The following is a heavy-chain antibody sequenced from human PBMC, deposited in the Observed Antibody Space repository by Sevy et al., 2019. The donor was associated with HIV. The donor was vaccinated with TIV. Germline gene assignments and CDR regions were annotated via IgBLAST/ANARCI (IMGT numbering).Heavy chain of an antibody. CDR2: ISAYNGNT. CDR1: GYTFTSYG. D-gene: IGHD4-4*01. Sequence: ASVKVSCKASGYTFTSYGISWVRRAPGQGLEWMGWISAYNGNTNYAQKLQGRVTMTTDTSTSTAYMELRSLRSDDTAVYYCARDRAGTVTTRPYYYYGMDVWGQGTTVTVSS. V-gene: IGHV1-18*01. J-gene: IGHJ6*02. CDR3: ARDRAGTVTTRPYYYYGMDV.